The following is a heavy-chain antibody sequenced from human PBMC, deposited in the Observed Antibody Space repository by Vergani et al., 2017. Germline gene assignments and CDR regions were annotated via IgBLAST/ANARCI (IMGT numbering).Heavy chain of an antibody. CDR3: ARSRPYCTSGSCPAI. CDR1: GGSISSSSHF. Sequence: QLQLHKSGPGLVKPSETLSLTCTLSGGSISSSSHFWGWLRQTPGKGLEWIGSIYYSGSTYYNPSLKSRVSISVDTSKNQFSLKLSSVTAADSAVYYCARSRPYCTSGSCPAIWGQGTLVTVSS. CDR2: IYYSGST. J-gene: IGHJ4*02. V-gene: IGHV4-39*01. D-gene: IGHD2-15*01.